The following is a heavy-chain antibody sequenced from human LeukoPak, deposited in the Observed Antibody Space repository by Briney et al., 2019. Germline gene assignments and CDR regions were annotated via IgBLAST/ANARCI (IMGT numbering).Heavy chain of an antibody. CDR1: GFTFSSYG. D-gene: IGHD5-18*01. J-gene: IGHJ4*02. CDR3: ARGGYSYGRPFDH. V-gene: IGHV3-53*01. CDR2: IYRGGNT. Sequence: GRSLRLSCAASGFTFSSYGMHWVRQAPGKGLEWVSVIYRGGNTYYVDSVKGRFTISRDNSKNMVYLQMNSLRVEDTAVYYCARGGYSYGRPFDHWGQGTLVTVSS.